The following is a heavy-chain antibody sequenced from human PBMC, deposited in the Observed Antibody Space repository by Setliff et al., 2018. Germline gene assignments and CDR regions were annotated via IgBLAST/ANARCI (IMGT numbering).Heavy chain of an antibody. J-gene: IGHJ3*02. Sequence: GGSLRLSCEGSGFIFSNYFMSWFRQAPGKGLEWLSYVTTTGGFTKEADSVRGRFSVSRDNSKKSMYLQINDLRAEDTALYFCAKGGDWDDEHYAFDIWGQGTMVTVSS. V-gene: IGHV3-11*03. CDR2: VTTTGGFT. CDR3: AKGGDWDDEHYAFDI. D-gene: IGHD1-1*01. CDR1: GFIFSNYF.